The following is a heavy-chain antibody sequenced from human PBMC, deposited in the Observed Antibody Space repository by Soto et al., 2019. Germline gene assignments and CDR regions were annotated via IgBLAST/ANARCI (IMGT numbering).Heavy chain of an antibody. CDR3: ARTGVLEQWLVPYYFDY. J-gene: IGHJ4*02. D-gene: IGHD6-19*01. CDR2: IIPIFGTA. CDR1: GGTFSSYA. V-gene: IGHV1-69*13. Sequence: ASVKVSCKASGGTFSSYAISWVRQAPGQGLEWMGGIIPIFGTANYAQKFQGRVTITADESTSTAYMELSSLRSEDTAVYYCARTGVLEQWLVPYYFDYWGQGTLVTVSS.